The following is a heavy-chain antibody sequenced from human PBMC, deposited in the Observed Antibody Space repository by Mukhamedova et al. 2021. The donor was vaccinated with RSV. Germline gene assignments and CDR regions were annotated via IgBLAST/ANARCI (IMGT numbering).Heavy chain of an antibody. D-gene: IGHD3-10*01. Sequence: GRVTITADESTSTAYMELSSLRSEDTAVYYCARVYYYGLGSFEYYFDYWGQGTLVTVSS. V-gene: IGHV1-69*01. J-gene: IGHJ4*02. CDR3: ARVYYYGLGSFEYYFDY.